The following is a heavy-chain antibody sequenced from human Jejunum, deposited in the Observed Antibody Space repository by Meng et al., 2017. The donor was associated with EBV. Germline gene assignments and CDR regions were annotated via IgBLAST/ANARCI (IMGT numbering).Heavy chain of an antibody. CDR1: GGSINNSNYY. CDR2: IYNSGSP. J-gene: IGHJ4*02. V-gene: IGHV4-39*07. CDR3: ARDSQYLARGYFDY. Sequence: QLQLQESGPGLVKPSETLSLTCTVSGGSINNSNYYWGWIRQPPGKGLEWVGNIYNSGSPKYNPSLKSRVTISVDASKNQFSLKLSSVTAADTAVYYCARDSQYLARGYFDYWGQGALVTVSS. D-gene: IGHD2/OR15-2a*01.